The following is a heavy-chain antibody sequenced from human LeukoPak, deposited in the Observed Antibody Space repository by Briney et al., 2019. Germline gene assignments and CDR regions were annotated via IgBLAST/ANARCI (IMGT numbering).Heavy chain of an antibody. CDR2: IKWNGGIT. CDR3: ARIRLPVREYDCLSL. J-gene: IGHJ4*02. V-gene: IGHV3-20*04. CDR1: GFTFDEYA. D-gene: IGHD3-9*01. Sequence: GGSLRLSCSASGFTFDEYAMSWVRQVPGRGLEWVSRIKWNGGITGYAAFVKGRLTISRDNAKNSLYLQMNSLRAEDTALYFCARIRLPVREYDCLSLWGQGTMVTVSS.